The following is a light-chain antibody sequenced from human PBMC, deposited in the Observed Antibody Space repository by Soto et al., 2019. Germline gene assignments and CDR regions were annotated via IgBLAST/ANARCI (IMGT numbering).Light chain of an antibody. CDR1: SSNIGSNY. J-gene: IGLJ3*02. V-gene: IGLV1-47*02. CDR2: SNN. CDR3: AAWDDSLSGSWV. Sequence: QAVVTQPPSASGTPGQRVTISCSGSSSNIGSNYVYWYQQLPGTAPKLLIYSNNQRPSGVPDRFSGSKSGTSASLAISGLRSEDEADYYCAAWDDSLSGSWVFGGGTKRPS.